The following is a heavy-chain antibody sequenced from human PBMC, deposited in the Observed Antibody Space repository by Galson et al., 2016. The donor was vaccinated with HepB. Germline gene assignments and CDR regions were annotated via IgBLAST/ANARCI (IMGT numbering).Heavy chain of an antibody. CDR3: ARDLRYCSGGGCTPSCYGMDV. CDR2: IYGGVFT. Sequence: SLRLSCAASGFTFSSFHMNWVRQAPGKGLEWVSLIYGGVFTYYAASVKSRFFISRDKSKNTLYLQLNSLRAEDTAAYFCARDLRYCSGGGCTPSCYGMDVWGQGTTVTVTS. D-gene: IGHD2-15*01. V-gene: IGHV3-53*01. J-gene: IGHJ6*02. CDR1: GFTFSSFH.